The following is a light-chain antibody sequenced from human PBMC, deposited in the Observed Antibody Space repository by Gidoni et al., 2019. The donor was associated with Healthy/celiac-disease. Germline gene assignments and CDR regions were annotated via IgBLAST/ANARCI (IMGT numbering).Light chain of an antibody. Sequence: QSVLTQPPSVSGDPGQRVTISCTGSSSNIGAGYDVHWYQQLPGPAPKLLIYGNSNRPSGVPDRFSGSKSGTSASLAITGLQAEDEADYYCQSYDSSLSGWVFGGGTKLTVL. CDR3: QSYDSSLSGWV. CDR1: SSNIGAGYD. V-gene: IGLV1-40*01. CDR2: GNS. J-gene: IGLJ3*02.